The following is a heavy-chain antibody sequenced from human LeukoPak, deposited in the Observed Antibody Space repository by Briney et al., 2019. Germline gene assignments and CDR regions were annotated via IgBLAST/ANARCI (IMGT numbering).Heavy chain of an antibody. CDR1: GFTFSTYW. D-gene: IGHD4-23*01. V-gene: IGHV3-7*04. Sequence: QTGGSLRLSCAASGFTFSTYWMSWVRQAPGKGLEWVANIKQDGSEKYYVDSVKGRFAISRDNAKNSLFLQMNALRVEDRAVYYCAKDSLLTVVSPVAASWGQGILVTVSS. CDR3: AKDSLLTVVSPVAAS. J-gene: IGHJ5*02. CDR2: IKQDGSEK.